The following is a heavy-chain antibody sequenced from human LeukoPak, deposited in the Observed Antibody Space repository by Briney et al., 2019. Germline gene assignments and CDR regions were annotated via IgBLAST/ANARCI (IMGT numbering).Heavy chain of an antibody. CDR3: ARTLFGDQYQLLHNWFDP. CDR1: GYTFTNYA. D-gene: IGHD2-2*01. J-gene: IGHJ5*02. V-gene: IGHV7-4-1*02. Sequence: ASVKVSCTASGYTFTNYAMNWVRQAPGQGLEWMGWINTDTGNPTYAQGFTRRLVFSLDTSASTAYLQISSLKAEDTAVYYCARTLFGDQYQLLHNWFDPWGQGTLVTVSS. CDR2: INTDTGNP.